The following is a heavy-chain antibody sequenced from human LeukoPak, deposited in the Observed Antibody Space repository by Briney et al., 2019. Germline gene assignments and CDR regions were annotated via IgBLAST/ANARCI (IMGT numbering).Heavy chain of an antibody. CDR3: ARCQWLTFDVFDI. Sequence: PGGSLRLSCAASGFTFSSYWMSWVRQAPGKGLEWVANIKQDGREKYYVDSVKGRFTISRDNAKNSLYLQMNILRAEDTAVYYCARCQWLTFDVFDIWGQGTMVTVSS. J-gene: IGHJ3*02. CDR2: IKQDGREK. D-gene: IGHD6-19*01. V-gene: IGHV3-7*04. CDR1: GFTFSSYW.